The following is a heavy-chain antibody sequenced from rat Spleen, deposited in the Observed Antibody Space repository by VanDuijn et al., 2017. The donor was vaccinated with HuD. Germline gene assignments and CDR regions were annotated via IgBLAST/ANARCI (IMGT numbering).Heavy chain of an antibody. CDR3: ATGPRILRLDWFAY. CDR2: ISPTGGTT. Sequence: EVHLVESGGGLVQPGRSLKVSCAASGFTFSNYGMHWIRQAPTQGLEWVASISPTGGTTNYRDSVKGRFTISRDNAESTLFLQMDSLRSEDTATYYCATGPRILRLDWFAYWGQGTLVTVSS. V-gene: IGHV5-19*01. J-gene: IGHJ3*01. D-gene: IGHD1-6*01. CDR1: GFTFSNYG.